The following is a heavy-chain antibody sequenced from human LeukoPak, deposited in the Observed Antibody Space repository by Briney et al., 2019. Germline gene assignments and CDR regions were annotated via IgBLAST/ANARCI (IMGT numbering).Heavy chain of an antibody. D-gene: IGHD3-3*01. Sequence: SETLSLTCAVYGGSFSGYYWSWVRQPPGKGLEWIGEINHSGSTNYNPSLKSRVTISVDTSKNQFSLKLSSVTAADTAVYYCARNAWRNAFDIWGQGTMVTVSS. CDR2: INHSGST. V-gene: IGHV4-34*01. CDR1: GGSFSGYY. J-gene: IGHJ3*02. CDR3: ARNAWRNAFDI.